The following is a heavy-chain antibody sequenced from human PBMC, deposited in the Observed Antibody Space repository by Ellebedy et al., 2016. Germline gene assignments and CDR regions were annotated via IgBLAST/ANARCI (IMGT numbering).Heavy chain of an antibody. CDR1: GFTFSSYS. CDR2: ISSSSSTI. D-gene: IGHD2-8*02. CDR3: ARGWWGPPFSYFDY. Sequence: GESLKISXAASGFTFSSYSMNWVRQAPGKGLEWVSYISSSSSTIYYADSVKGRFTISRDNAKNSLYLQMNSLRDEDTAVYYCARGWWGPPFSYFDYWGQGTLVTVSS. V-gene: IGHV3-48*02. J-gene: IGHJ4*02.